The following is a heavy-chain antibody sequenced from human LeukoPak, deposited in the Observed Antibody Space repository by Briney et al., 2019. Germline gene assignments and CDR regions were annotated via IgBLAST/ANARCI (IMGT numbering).Heavy chain of an antibody. CDR2: ISGSGGST. V-gene: IGHV3-23*01. CDR3: AKDSEYSYAHPSEGSDY. Sequence: GGSLRLSCAASGFTFSSYAMSWVRQAPGKGLEWVSAISGSGGSTYYADSVKGRFTISRDNSKNTLYLQMNSLRAEDTAVYYCAKDSEYSYAHPSEGSDYWGQGTLVTVSS. J-gene: IGHJ4*02. CDR1: GFTFSSYA. D-gene: IGHD5-18*01.